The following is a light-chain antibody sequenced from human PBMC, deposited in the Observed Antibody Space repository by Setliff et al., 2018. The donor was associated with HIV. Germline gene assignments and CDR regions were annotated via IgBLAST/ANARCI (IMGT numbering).Light chain of an antibody. Sequence: VLTQPPSASGTPGQRVPVSCSGRSSNIGRNYVYWYQQLPGTAPKLLISRSNQRPSGVPDRFSGSKSGTSASLAISGLRSEDEADYYCAAWDDSLSGYVFGTGIKVTVL. CDR1: SSNIGRNY. CDR3: AAWDDSLSGYV. J-gene: IGLJ1*01. CDR2: RSN. V-gene: IGLV1-47*01.